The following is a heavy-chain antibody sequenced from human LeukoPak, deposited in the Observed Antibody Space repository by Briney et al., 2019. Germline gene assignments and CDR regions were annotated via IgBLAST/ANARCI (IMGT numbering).Heavy chain of an antibody. V-gene: IGHV3-9*03. CDR2: ISWNSGSI. D-gene: IGHD1-26*01. CDR3: AKDIGHSGSYFSYFDY. J-gene: IGHJ4*02. Sequence: GRSLRLSCAASGFTFDDYAMHCVRQAPGKGLEWVSGISWNSGSIGYADSVKGRFTISRDNAKNSLYLQMNSLRAEDMALYYCAKDIGHSGSYFSYFDYWGQGTLVTVSS. CDR1: GFTFDDYA.